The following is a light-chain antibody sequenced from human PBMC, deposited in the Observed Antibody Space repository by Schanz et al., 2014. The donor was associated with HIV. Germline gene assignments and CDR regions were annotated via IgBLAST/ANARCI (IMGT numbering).Light chain of an antibody. CDR3: QSYDSSLRASV. Sequence: QSVLTQPPSASGTPGQRVTISCSGNSSNIGSNFVYWYQQFPGTAPKRLIYRNDQRPSGVPDRFSGSKSDTSASVAISGLRSEDEADYYCQSYDSSLRASVFGGGTKLTVL. CDR1: SSNIGSNF. V-gene: IGLV1-47*01. CDR2: RND. J-gene: IGLJ3*02.